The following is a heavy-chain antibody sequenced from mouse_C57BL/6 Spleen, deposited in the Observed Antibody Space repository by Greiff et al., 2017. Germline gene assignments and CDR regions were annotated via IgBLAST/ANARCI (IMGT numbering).Heavy chain of an antibody. CDR2: ISDGGSYT. V-gene: IGHV5-4*03. CDR1: GFTFSSYA. Sequence: DVKLVESGGGLVKPGGSLKLSCAASGFTFSSYAMSWVRQTPEKRLEWVATISDGGSYTYYPDNVKGRFTISRDNAKNNLYLQMSHLKSEDTAMYYCATYYYGSSYGWYFDVWGTGTTVTVSS. CDR3: ATYYYGSSYGWYFDV. J-gene: IGHJ1*03. D-gene: IGHD1-1*01.